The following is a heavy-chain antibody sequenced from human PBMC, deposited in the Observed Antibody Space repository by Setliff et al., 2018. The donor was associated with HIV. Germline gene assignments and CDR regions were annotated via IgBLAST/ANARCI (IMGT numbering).Heavy chain of an antibody. Sequence: GSLRLSCVGSGFTFNDYHISWVRQAPGKGLEWVSYISGLGGGTIYYADSVRGRFTISRDDAEKSVYLQMNSLRAEDTAVYYCARAGVVEGYYYYYYMDVWGKGTTVTVSS. V-gene: IGHV3-11*04. J-gene: IGHJ6*03. CDR1: GFTFNDYH. CDR3: ARAGVVEGYYYYYYMDV. CDR2: ISGLGGGTI. D-gene: IGHD2-15*01.